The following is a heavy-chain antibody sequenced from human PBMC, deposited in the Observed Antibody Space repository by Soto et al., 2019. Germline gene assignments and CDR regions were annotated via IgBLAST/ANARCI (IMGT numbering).Heavy chain of an antibody. CDR1: GYTFTSYG. V-gene: IGHV1-18*01. Sequence: QVQLVQSGAEVKKPGASVKVSCKASGYTFTSYGISWVRQAPGQGLEWMGWISAYNGNTNYAQKLQGRVTMTTDTSTSTAYMELRSLRSDDTAVYYCARGYCSSTSCPPPDYYYYYMDVWGKGTTVTVS. J-gene: IGHJ6*03. D-gene: IGHD2-2*01. CDR3: ARGYCSSTSCPPPDYYYYYMDV. CDR2: ISAYNGNT.